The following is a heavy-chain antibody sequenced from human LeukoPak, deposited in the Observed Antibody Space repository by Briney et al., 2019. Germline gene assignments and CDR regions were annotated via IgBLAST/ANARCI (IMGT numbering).Heavy chain of an antibody. Sequence: PSETLSLTCSLSGGSISPYYWSWIRQPPGKGLEWIGYIYYSGSTNYNPSLKSRVTISVDTSKNQFSLWLSSVTAADTAVYYCARGAAGYSYGWGQGTLVTVSS. D-gene: IGHD5-18*01. CDR2: IYYSGST. V-gene: IGHV4-59*01. CDR1: GGSISPYY. J-gene: IGHJ4*02. CDR3: ARGAAGYSYG.